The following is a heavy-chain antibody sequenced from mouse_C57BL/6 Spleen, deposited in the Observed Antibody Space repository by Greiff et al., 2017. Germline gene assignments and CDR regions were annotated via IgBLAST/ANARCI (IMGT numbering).Heavy chain of an antibody. CDR2: IYPSDSET. CDR1: GYTFTSYW. J-gene: IGHJ2*01. D-gene: IGHD1-1*01. V-gene: IGHV1-52*01. CDR3: ARCYGLDY. Sequence: VQLQQPGAELVRPGSSVKLSCKASGYTFTSYWMHWVKQRPIQGLEWIGNIYPSDSETHYNQKFKDKATLTVDKSSSTAYMQLSSLTSEDSAVYYCARCYGLDYWGQGTTLTVSS.